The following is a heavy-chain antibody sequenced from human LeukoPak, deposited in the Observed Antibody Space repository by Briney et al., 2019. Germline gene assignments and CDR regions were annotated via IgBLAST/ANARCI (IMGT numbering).Heavy chain of an antibody. Sequence: ASVKVSCKASGYSFTNYATNWVRQAPGQGLEWMGWINTYSGSPTYAQGFTGRFVFSLDTSLSTAYLQISSLKAEDTAVYYCARRVYTIYYYLDVWGQGTTVTVSS. D-gene: IGHD2-2*02. V-gene: IGHV7-4-1*02. CDR1: GYSFTNYA. CDR2: INTYSGSP. J-gene: IGHJ6*03. CDR3: ARRVYTIYYYLDV.